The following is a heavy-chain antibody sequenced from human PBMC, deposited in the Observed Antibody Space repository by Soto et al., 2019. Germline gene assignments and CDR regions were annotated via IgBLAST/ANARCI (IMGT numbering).Heavy chain of an antibody. J-gene: IGHJ6*02. Sequence: ASVKVSCKASGYTFSSYYMHWVRQAPGQGLERMGIINPNGGSTSYTQKFQGRVTMTRDTPTSTVHMELSSLTSEDTAVYFCARGHCTSTSCHYYYYGMDVWGQGTTVTVSS. CDR1: GYTFSSYY. D-gene: IGHD2-2*01. CDR2: INPNGGST. CDR3: ARGHCTSTSCHYYYYGMDV. V-gene: IGHV1-46*01.